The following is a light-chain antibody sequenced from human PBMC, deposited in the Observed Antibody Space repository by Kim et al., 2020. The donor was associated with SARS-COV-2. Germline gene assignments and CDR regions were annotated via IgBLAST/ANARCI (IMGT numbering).Light chain of an antibody. CDR2: GAS. J-gene: IGKJ1*01. V-gene: IGKV3-15*01. CDR1: RIVGCY. CDR3: QQYKTWPL. Sequence: SVSPGERATHSCRTRRIVGCYLACYQQKPGQATRLLIYGASTRDSVTPARFSGRGCGTESTPTSSSLQSEDVAIYCCQQYKTWPLFGQGTKVDIK.